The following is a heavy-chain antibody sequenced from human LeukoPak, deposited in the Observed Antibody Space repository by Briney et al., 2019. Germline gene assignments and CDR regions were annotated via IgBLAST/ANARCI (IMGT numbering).Heavy chain of an antibody. Sequence: SETLSLTCTVSGGSISGYYWSWIRQPPGKGLEWIGYIYTSGSTNYNPSLKSRVTISVDTSKNQFSLKLSSVTAADTAVYYCARLPCSSTSCYTYWGQGTLVTVSS. D-gene: IGHD2-2*02. J-gene: IGHJ4*02. CDR1: GGSISGYY. V-gene: IGHV4-4*09. CDR2: IYTSGST. CDR3: ARLPCSSTSCYTY.